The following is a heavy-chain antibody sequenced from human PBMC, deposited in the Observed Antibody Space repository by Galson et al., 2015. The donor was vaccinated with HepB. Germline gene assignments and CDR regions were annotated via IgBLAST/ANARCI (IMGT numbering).Heavy chain of an antibody. Sequence: SCKASGYTFTSYGISWVRQAPGQGLEWMGWINPNSGGTNYAQKFQGWVTMTRDTSISTAYVELSRLRSDDTAVYYCARDWNIAVAGTCPGYWGQGTLVTVSS. CDR3: ARDWNIAVAGTCPGY. D-gene: IGHD6-19*01. V-gene: IGHV1-2*04. J-gene: IGHJ4*02. CDR1: GYTFTSYG. CDR2: INPNSGGT.